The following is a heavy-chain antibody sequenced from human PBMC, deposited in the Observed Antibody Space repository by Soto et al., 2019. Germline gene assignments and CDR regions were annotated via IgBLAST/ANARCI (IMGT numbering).Heavy chain of an antibody. V-gene: IGHV1-69*13. CDR2: IIPIFGTA. J-gene: IGHJ4*02. Sequence: ASVKVSCKASGGTFSSYAISWVRQAPGQGLEWMGGIIPIFGTANYAQKFQGRVTITADESTSTAYMELSSLRSEDTAVYYCARASDGSGSYPRGTFDYWGQGTLVTVSS. D-gene: IGHD3-10*01. CDR1: GGTFSSYA. CDR3: ARASDGSGSYPRGTFDY.